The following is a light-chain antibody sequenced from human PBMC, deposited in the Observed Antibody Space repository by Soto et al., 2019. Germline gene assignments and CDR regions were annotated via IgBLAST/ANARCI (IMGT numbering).Light chain of an antibody. Sequence: DIVMTQSPLSLPVTPGEPASISCRSSQSLLHIDGKNYWELYVQKPGQSPLLLIYLGSSRSSGVPDRFSASGSGSDFTLNISRLEAEDVGLYYCMQTLQTPKWTICQGTKVDIK. CDR3: MQTLQTPKWT. J-gene: IGKJ1*01. CDR1: QSLLHIDGKNY. CDR2: LGS. V-gene: IGKV2-28*01.